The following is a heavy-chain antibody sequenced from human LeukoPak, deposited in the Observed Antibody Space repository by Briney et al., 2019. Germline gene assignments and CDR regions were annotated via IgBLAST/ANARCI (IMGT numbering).Heavy chain of an antibody. V-gene: IGHV4-38-2*02. CDR2: IYYSGST. Sequence: SETLSLTCTVSGSSISSGYYWGWIRQPPGKGLEWIGSIYYSGSTYYNPSLKSRVTISVDTSKNQFSLKLSSVTAADTAVYYCARGFAVGGFDIWGQGTMVTVSS. CDR1: GSSISSGYY. D-gene: IGHD3-10*01. J-gene: IGHJ3*02. CDR3: ARGFAVGGFDI.